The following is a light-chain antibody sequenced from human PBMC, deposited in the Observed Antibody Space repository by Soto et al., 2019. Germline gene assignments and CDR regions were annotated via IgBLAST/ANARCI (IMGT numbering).Light chain of an antibody. V-gene: IGKV3-20*01. J-gene: IGKJ1*01. Sequence: VLTQSPGTLSLSLGDRATLSCRASQTVDHAYVAWYQQRPGQPPSLLIYGASTRATDIPERFSGSGSGTAFTLTISRLEPEDAAVYYCQQYGNSPWTFGQGTKVEIK. CDR3: QQYGNSPWT. CDR2: GAS. CDR1: QTVDHAY.